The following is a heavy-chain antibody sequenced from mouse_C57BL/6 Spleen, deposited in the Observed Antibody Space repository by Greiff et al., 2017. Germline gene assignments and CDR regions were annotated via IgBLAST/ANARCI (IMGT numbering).Heavy chain of an antibody. V-gene: IGHV1-9*01. CDR1: GYTFTGYW. CDR2: ILPGSGST. Sequence: QVQLQQSGAELMKPGASVKLSCKATGYTFTGYWIEWVKQRPGHGLEWIGEILPGSGSTNYNEKFKGTATFTADSSSNTAYMQLSSLTTEDSGIYYGARGEYGSRDPYAMDYWGQGTSDTVSS. CDR3: ARGEYGSRDPYAMDY. J-gene: IGHJ4*01. D-gene: IGHD1-1*01.